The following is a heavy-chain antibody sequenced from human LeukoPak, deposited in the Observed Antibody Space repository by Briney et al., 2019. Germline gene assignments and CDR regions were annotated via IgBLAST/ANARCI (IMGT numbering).Heavy chain of an antibody. Sequence: GGSLRLSCAASGFTFSSYWMHWVRQAPGKGLVWVSRHNTDGSTTTYADSVKGQFTISRDNAKNTLYLQMNSLRAEDTAVYYCARARSGSYFDYWGQGTLVTVS. CDR1: GFTFSSYW. J-gene: IGHJ4*02. CDR3: ARARSGSYFDY. CDR2: HNTDGSTT. V-gene: IGHV3-74*01. D-gene: IGHD1-26*01.